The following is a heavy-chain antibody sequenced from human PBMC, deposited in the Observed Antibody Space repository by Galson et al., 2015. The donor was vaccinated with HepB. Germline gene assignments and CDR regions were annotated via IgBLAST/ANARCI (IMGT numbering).Heavy chain of an antibody. J-gene: IGHJ6*02. D-gene: IGHD6-19*01. CDR2: VTANGGST. CDR3: AKYMGGWYYYGMDV. CDR1: RFAFSSYA. Sequence: SLKLSCAASRFAFSSYAISWVRQAPGQGLEWVSSVTANGGSTYFAHSLKGRITISRDNSKSTLYLQLNSLRDEDTAVYYCAKYMGGWYYYGMDVWGQGTTVTVSS. V-gene: IGHV3-23*01.